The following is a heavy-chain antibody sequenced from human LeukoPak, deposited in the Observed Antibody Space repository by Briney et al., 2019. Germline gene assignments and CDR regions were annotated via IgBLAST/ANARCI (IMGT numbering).Heavy chain of an antibody. V-gene: IGHV4-39*01. CDR3: ARHGYYYQISGYFAY. Sequence: SETLSLTCTVSGGSISTSNFYWGWIRQPPGKGLEWIGSIYYTGRTHYNLSLESRVSISVDTSQNQFSLKLNSVSAADTAVYYCARHGYYYQISGYFAYWGQGTPVTVSS. CDR1: GGSISTSNFY. D-gene: IGHD3-22*01. CDR2: IYYTGRT. J-gene: IGHJ4*02.